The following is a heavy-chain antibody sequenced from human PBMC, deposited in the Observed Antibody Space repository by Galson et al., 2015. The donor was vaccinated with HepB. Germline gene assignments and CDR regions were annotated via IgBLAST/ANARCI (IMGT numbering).Heavy chain of an antibody. CDR1: GFTFSSYA. J-gene: IGHJ3*02. D-gene: IGHD3-22*01. CDR2: ISGSGGST. Sequence: SLRLSCAASGFTFSSYAMSWVRQAPGKGLEWVSAISGSGGSTYYADSVKGRFTISRDNSKTTLYLQMNSLRAEDTAVYYCAKDGDAYYYDSSGYYYRDAFDIWGQGTMVTVSS. CDR3: AKDGDAYYYDSSGYYYRDAFDI. V-gene: IGHV3-23*01.